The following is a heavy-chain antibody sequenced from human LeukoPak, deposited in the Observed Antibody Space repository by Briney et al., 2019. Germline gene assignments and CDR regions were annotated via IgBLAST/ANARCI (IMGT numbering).Heavy chain of an antibody. CDR2: ICFVVTSK. CDR1: SFTFSNYG. J-gene: IGHJ4*02. CDR3: AKGAHITMVRGALEN. V-gene: IGHV3-33*06. D-gene: IGHD3-10*01. Sequence: PGGSLRLSCAASSFTFSNYGMQWVREARGKGGEGVADICFVVTSKYYADSVKCRFTISRDNSKNTLYLQMNSLRAEDTAVYYCAKGAHITMVRGALENLGQGTLVTVSS.